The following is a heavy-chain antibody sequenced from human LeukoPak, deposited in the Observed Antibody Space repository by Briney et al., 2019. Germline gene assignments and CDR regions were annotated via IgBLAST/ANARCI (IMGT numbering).Heavy chain of an antibody. CDR3: ARASTRYCGGDCYTHAFDI. CDR1: GYTFTSYG. CDR2: IIPIFGTA. Sequence: SVKVSCKASGYTFTSYGISWVRQAPGQGLEWMGGIIPIFGTANYAQKFQGRVTITADESTSTAYMELSSLRSEDTAVYYCARASTRYCGGDCYTHAFDIWGQGTMVTVSS. V-gene: IGHV1-69*13. J-gene: IGHJ3*02. D-gene: IGHD2-21*02.